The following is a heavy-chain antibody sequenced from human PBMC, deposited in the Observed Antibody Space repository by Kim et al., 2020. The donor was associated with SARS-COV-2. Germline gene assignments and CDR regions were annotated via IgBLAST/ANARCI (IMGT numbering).Heavy chain of an antibody. CDR1: GGSISSYY. Sequence: SETLSLTCTVSGGSISSYYWSWIRQPPGKGLEWIGYIYYSGSTNYNPSLKSRVTISVDTSKNQFSLKLSSVTAADTAVYYCARDGDSSGYYSKEYFQHWGQGTLVTVSS. V-gene: IGHV4-59*01. CDR3: ARDGDSSGYYSKEYFQH. D-gene: IGHD3-22*01. CDR2: IYYSGST. J-gene: IGHJ1*01.